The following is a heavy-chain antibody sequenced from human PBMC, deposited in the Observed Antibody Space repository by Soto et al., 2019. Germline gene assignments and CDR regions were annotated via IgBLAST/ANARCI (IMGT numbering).Heavy chain of an antibody. V-gene: IGHV1-69*01. CDR1: GGTFSSYA. Sequence: QVQLVQSGAEVKKPGSSVKVSCKAYGGTFSSYAISLVRQAPGQGLEWMGGIIPIFGTANYAPKFQGRVTITADESTSTAYIELSSLRSEDTAVYYCARDAAAISGSDYWGQGTLVNVSS. CDR3: ARDAAAISGSDY. D-gene: IGHD6-19*01. CDR2: IIPIFGTA. J-gene: IGHJ4*02.